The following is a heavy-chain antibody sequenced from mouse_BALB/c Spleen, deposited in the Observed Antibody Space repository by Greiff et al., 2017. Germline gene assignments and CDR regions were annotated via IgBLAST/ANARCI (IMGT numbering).Heavy chain of an antibody. CDR3: ARSGLAWFAY. D-gene: IGHD3-1*01. Sequence: EVMLVESGGDLVKPGGSLKLSCAASGFTFSSYGMSWVRQTPDKRLEWVATISSGGSYTYYPDSVKGRFTISRDNAKNTLFLQMTSLRSEDTAMYYCARSGLAWFAYWGQGTLVTVSA. CDR1: GFTFSSYG. CDR2: ISSGGSYT. J-gene: IGHJ3*01. V-gene: IGHV5-6*01.